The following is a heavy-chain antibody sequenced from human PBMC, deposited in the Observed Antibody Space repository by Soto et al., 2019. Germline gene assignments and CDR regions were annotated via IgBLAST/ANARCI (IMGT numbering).Heavy chain of an antibody. D-gene: IGHD1-26*01. CDR1: GSSDRKYA. V-gene: IGHV1-69*13. J-gene: IGHJ4*02. CDR2: INPFYDTT. Sequence: SVKVSCKTSGSSDRKYAIGWVRQAPGQGLEWMGLINPFYDTTNYAQKFQGRVTITADQSTGTSYLEVSSLRSEDTAVYYCARDVARSGSYFHHWGQGTLVTVSS. CDR3: ARDVARSGSYFHH.